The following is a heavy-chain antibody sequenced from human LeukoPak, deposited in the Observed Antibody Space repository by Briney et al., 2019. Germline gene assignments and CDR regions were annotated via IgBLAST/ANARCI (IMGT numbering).Heavy chain of an antibody. D-gene: IGHD5-18*01. V-gene: IGHV3-23*05. CDR1: AFIVSSNA. CDR2: ACSRGTSS. CDR3: AKSRNGYILNAIDV. Sequence: PAGSLRLSGAGSAFIVSSNAMSWDPPAPGNEPKGGTSACSRGTSSYYEDSVRGPFTIARDNSKDTLYLQVNSLSAEDTALYYCAKSRNGYILNAIDVWGQGTSVTASS. J-gene: IGHJ3*01.